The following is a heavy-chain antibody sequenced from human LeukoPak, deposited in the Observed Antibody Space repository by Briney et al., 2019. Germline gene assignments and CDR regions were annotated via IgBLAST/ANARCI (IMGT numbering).Heavy chain of an antibody. Sequence: ASVKVSCKASGYTFAGYYLHWVRQAPGQGLEWMGIINPSGGSTSYAQKFQGRVTMTRDMSTSTVYMELSSLRSEDTAVYYCARSLEQWLLWPIGYWGQGTLVTVSS. CDR1: GYTFAGYY. CDR3: ARSLEQWLLWPIGY. J-gene: IGHJ4*02. V-gene: IGHV1-46*01. D-gene: IGHD6-19*01. CDR2: INPSGGST.